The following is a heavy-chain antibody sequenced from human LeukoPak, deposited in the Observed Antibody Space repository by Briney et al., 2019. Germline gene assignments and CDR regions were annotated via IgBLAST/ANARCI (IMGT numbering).Heavy chain of an antibody. CDR1: GGSISSYY. V-gene: IGHV4-59*12. D-gene: IGHD4-23*01. J-gene: IGHJ4*02. Sequence: SETLSLTCTVSGGSISSYYWSWIRQPPGKGPEWIGYIYYSGSTNYNPSLKSRVTISVDTSKNQFSLKLSSVTAADTAAYYCARGRGGLYGGKGDLTPDFDYWGQGTLVTVSS. CDR3: ARGRGGLYGGKGDLTPDFDY. CDR2: IYYSGST.